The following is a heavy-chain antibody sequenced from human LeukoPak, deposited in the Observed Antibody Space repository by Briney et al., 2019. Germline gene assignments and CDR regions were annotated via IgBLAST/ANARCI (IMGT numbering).Heavy chain of an antibody. CDR3: ARVRRDGYNYWFDP. D-gene: IGHD5-12*01. V-gene: IGHV3-53*04. CDR2: IYSGGST. CDR1: GFTFSSYA. J-gene: IGHJ5*02. Sequence: GGSLRLSCAASGFTFSSYAMSWVRQAPGKGLEWVSVIYSGGSTYYADSVKGRFTISRHNSKNTLYLQMNSLRAEDTAVYYCARVRRDGYNYWFDPWGQGTLVTVSS.